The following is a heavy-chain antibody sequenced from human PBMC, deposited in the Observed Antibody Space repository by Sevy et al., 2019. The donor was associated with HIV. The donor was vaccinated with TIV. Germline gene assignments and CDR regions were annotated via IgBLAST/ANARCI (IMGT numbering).Heavy chain of an antibody. D-gene: IGHD3-22*01. J-gene: IGHJ4*02. CDR3: AKDPNSYYYDSSGYDY. Sequence: GESLKISCAASGFTFSSYGMHWVRQAPGKGLEWVAVISYDGSNKYYADSVKGRFTISRDNSKNTLYLQMNSLRAEDTAVYYCAKDPNSYYYDSSGYDYWGQGTLVTVSS. V-gene: IGHV3-30*18. CDR1: GFTFSSYG. CDR2: ISYDGSNK.